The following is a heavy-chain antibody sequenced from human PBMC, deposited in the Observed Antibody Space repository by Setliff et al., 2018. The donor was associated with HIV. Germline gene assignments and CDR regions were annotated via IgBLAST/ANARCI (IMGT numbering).Heavy chain of an antibody. V-gene: IGHV1-3*04. D-gene: IGHD3-10*01. Sequence: ASVKVSCKASGYTFSEYAIHWVRQAPGQRLEWMGRIDTDNGYRRYSPKLQGRVTITKDTSANTAYMELRGLRSEDTAIYYCAREFLVRCRFDFWGQGTLVTVSS. J-gene: IGHJ4*02. CDR1: GYTFSEYA. CDR2: IDTDNGYR. CDR3: AREFLVRCRFDF.